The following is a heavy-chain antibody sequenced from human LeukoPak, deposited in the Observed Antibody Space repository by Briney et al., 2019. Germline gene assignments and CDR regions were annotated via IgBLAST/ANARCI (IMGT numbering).Heavy chain of an antibody. J-gene: IGHJ4*02. CDR3: ALYSSTWY. CDR2: ISPTGGST. CDR1: GYTFTTYY. D-gene: IGHD6-13*01. V-gene: IGHV1-46*01. Sequence: GASVKVSCKASGYTFTTYYIHWVRQAPGQGLEWMGIISPTGGSTTYAQKFQGRVTMTRDTSTSTVFMELNSLRSEDTAVYYCALYSSTWYWGQGTLVTVSS.